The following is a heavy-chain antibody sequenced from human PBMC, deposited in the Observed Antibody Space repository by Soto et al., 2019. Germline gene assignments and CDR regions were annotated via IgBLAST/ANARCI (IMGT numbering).Heavy chain of an antibody. V-gene: IGHV4-31*03. CDR1: GGSISSGGYY. D-gene: IGHD2-8*02. CDR3: ARDHRGVRVDWFDP. CDR2: IYYSGST. J-gene: IGHJ5*02. Sequence: SETLSLTCTVSGGSISSGGYYWSWIRQHPGKGLEWIGYIYYSGSTYYNPSLKSRVTISVDTSKNQFSLKLSSVTAADTAVYYCARDHRGVRVDWFDPWGQGTLVTVSS.